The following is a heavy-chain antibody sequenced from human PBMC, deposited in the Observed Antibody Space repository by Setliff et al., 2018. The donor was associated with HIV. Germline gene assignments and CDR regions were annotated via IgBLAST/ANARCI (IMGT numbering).Heavy chain of an antibody. CDR1: GGSISSGDYY. D-gene: IGHD1-26*01. V-gene: IGHV4-30-4*08. J-gene: IGHJ3*02. Sequence: TLSLTCTVSGGSISSGDYYWSWIRQPPGKGLEWIGYIYYSGSTYYNPSLKSRITISVETSKKQFALKLSSVTAADTAMYYCARWYSSSYYAFDIWGQGTMVTVSS. CDR2: IYYSGST. CDR3: ARWYSSSYYAFDI.